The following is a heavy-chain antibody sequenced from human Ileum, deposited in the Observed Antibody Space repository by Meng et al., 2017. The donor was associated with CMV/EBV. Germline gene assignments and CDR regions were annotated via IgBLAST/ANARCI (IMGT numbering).Heavy chain of an antibody. D-gene: IGHD5-12*01. V-gene: IGHV4-30-4*08. Sequence: VRLGESGPGLVKPSQTLSLICTVSGDSISSGDFYWTWIRQSPGKGPEWIGYIYYSGSTYYNPSLKSRLTIALDTSKNQFSLRLTSVTDADTGVYYCATEYSASPGWFDPWGQGILVTVSS. J-gene: IGHJ5*02. CDR3: ATEYSASPGWFDP. CDR1: GDSISSGDFY. CDR2: IYYSGST.